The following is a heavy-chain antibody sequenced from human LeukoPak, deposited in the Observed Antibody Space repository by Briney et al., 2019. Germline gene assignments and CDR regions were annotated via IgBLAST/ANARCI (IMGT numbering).Heavy chain of an antibody. CDR1: GYTFTSYY. J-gene: IGHJ6*03. Sequence: GASVKVSCKASGYTFTSYYMHWVRQAPGQGLEWMGIINPSGGSTSYAQKFQGRVTMTRDTSTSTVYMELSSLRSEGTAVYYCARDAENCSGGSCYYMDVWGKGTTVTVSS. CDR2: INPSGGST. D-gene: IGHD2-15*01. V-gene: IGHV1-46*01. CDR3: ARDAENCSGGSCYYMDV.